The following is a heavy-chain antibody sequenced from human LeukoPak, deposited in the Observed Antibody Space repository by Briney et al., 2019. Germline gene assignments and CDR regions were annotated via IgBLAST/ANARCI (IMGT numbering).Heavy chain of an antibody. J-gene: IGHJ3*02. CDR3: AKNLGGDAAFDI. Sequence: PGGSLRLSCAGSGFTFSDFWMTWVRQTPGKGLEWVANIKEDGTEKNLVDSVKGRFTISRDNAKNSLYLQMNSLRAEDTALYYCAKNLGGDAAFDIWGQGTMVTVSS. CDR2: IKEDGTEK. CDR1: GFTFSDFW. V-gene: IGHV3-7*03. D-gene: IGHD4-17*01.